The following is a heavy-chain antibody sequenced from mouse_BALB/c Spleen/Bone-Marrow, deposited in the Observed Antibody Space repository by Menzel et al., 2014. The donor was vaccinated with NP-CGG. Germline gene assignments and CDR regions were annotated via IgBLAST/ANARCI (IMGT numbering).Heavy chain of an antibody. Sequence: LVESGPELVKPGASVKISCKASGYTFTDYYLSWVLQKPGQGLEWIGWIYPGGGNTYYNEKFKGMATLTVDTSSSTAYMQLSSLTSEDTAVYFCARSGYYDYVFPYWGQGTLVTVSA. J-gene: IGHJ3*01. CDR2: IYPGGGNT. CDR1: GYTFTDYY. D-gene: IGHD2-4*01. V-gene: IGHV1-84*02. CDR3: ARSGYYDYVFPY.